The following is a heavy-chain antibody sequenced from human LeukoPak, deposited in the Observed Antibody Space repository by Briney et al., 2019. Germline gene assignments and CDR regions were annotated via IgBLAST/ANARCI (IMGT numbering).Heavy chain of an antibody. V-gene: IGHV3-53*01. CDR3: AREYYDSSNGGDY. CDR1: GFTVSSNY. CDR2: IYSGGST. Sequence: PGGSLRLSCAASGFTVSSNYMSWVRQAPGKGLEWVSVIYSGGSTYYADSVKGRFTISRDNSKNTLYLQMNSLRAEDTAVYYCAREYYDSSNGGDYWGRGTLVTVSS. D-gene: IGHD3-22*01. J-gene: IGHJ4*02.